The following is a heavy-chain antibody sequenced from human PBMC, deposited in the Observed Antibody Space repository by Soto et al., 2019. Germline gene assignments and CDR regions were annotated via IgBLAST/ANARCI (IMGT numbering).Heavy chain of an antibody. CDR2: IYYSGST. CDR3: ASGRTIVVVVAAKSYWFDP. Sequence: SETLSLTCTVSGGSSSSSSYYWGWIRQPPGKGLEWIGSIYYSGSTYYNPSLKSRVTISVDTSKNQFSLKLSSVTAADTAVYYCASGRTIVVVVAAKSYWFDPWGQGTLVTVSS. D-gene: IGHD2-15*01. CDR1: GGSSSSSSYY. V-gene: IGHV4-39*01. J-gene: IGHJ5*02.